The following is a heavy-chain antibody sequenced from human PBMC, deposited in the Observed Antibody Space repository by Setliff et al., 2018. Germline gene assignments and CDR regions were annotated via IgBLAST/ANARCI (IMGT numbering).Heavy chain of an antibody. CDR3: ARDAGGWNFDY. CDR1: GYIFTSYS. J-gene: IGHJ4*02. D-gene: IGHD6-19*01. Sequence: ASVTVSCKASGYIFTSYSMHWVRQAPGQGLEWMGIINPSGGSTRYAQKLQGRVTMTRDTSTSTVYMELSSLRSEDTAVYYCARDAGGWNFDYWGQGTLVTVSS. CDR2: INPSGGST. V-gene: IGHV1-46*01.